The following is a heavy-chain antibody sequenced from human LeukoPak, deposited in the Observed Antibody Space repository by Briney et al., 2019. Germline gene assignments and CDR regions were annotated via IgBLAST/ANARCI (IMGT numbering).Heavy chain of an antibody. CDR2: IWYDGSNK. J-gene: IGHJ4*02. D-gene: IGHD3-10*01. Sequence: PGGSLRFSCAASGFTFSSYDMHPLRQAPGKGLEWVAVIWYDGSNKYYADSVKGRFTISRDNSKKTLYLQMNSLRAEDTAVYYCASAYRSGIYNRPDVDYWGQGTLVTVSS. CDR1: GFTFSSYD. V-gene: IGHV3-33*01. CDR3: ASAYRSGIYNRPDVDY.